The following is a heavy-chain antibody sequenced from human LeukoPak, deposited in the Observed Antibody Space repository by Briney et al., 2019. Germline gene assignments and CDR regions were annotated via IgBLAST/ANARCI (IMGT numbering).Heavy chain of an antibody. CDR1: GGSISSSSYY. D-gene: IGHD3-9*01. CDR2: IYYSGST. Sequence: PSETLSLTCTVSGGSISSSSYYWGWIRQPPGKGLEWIGSIYYSGSTYYNPSLKSRVTISVDTSKNQFSLKLSSVTAADTAVYYCARLLDDILTGYYRPFYFDYWGQGTLVTVSS. J-gene: IGHJ4*02. CDR3: ARLLDDILTGYYRPFYFDY. V-gene: IGHV4-39*01.